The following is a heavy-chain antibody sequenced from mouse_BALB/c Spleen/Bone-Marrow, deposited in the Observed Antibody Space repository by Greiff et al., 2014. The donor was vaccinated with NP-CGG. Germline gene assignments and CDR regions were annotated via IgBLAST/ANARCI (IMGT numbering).Heavy chain of an antibody. J-gene: IGHJ2*01. CDR3: ARRERTGMNY. V-gene: IGHV1-61*01. CDR2: IYPSDSET. D-gene: IGHD4-1*01. CDR1: GYSFTSYW. Sequence: VQLEQSGAELVRPGASVKLSCKASGYSFTSYWINWVEQRPGQGLEWIGMIYPSDSETRLNQKFKDKATLTVDKSSSPAYMQLSSPTAEDSAVYYCARRERTGMNYWGQGTTLTVSS.